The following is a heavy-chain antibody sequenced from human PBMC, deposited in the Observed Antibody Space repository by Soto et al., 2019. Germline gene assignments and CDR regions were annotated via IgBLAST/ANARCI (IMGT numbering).Heavy chain of an antibody. CDR1: GYTHTELS. CDR3: ATDLFPDYADAWVTFRPADY. D-gene: IGHD3-16*02. J-gene: IGHJ4*02. Sequence: QVELVQSGAEVKKPGASVKVSCKVSGYTHTELSMHWVRQAPGKGLEWMGVFDAEDGAASYAQNFQGRVTMTVDTSTDTAYMEVTSLRSEDTAVYNCATDLFPDYADAWVTFRPADYWGQGTQVTVSS. V-gene: IGHV1-24*01. CDR2: FDAEDGAA.